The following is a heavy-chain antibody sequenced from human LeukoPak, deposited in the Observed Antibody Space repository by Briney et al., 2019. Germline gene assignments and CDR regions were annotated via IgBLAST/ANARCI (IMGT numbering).Heavy chain of an antibody. CDR3: ARALSRGAGSDAFDI. V-gene: IGHV3-33*01. J-gene: IGHJ3*02. Sequence: GGSLRLSCAASGFTFSSYGMHWVRQAPGKGLEWVAVIWYDGSNKYYADFVKGRFTISRDNSKNTLYLQMNSLRAEDTAVYYCARALSRGAGSDAFDIWGQGTMVTVSS. CDR2: IWYDGSNK. CDR1: GFTFSSYG. D-gene: IGHD3-10*01.